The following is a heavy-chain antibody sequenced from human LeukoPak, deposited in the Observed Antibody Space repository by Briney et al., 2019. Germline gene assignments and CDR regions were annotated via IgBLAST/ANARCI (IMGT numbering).Heavy chain of an antibody. Sequence: KPGGSLRLSCAASGFTFSSYSMNWVRQAPGKGLEWVSSISSSSSYIYYADSVKGRFTISRDNAKNSLYLQMNSLRADDTAVYYCATVHFGYFTFWGQGTLVPVSS. CDR3: ATVHFGYFTF. J-gene: IGHJ4*02. V-gene: IGHV3-21*04. CDR1: GFTFSSYS. D-gene: IGHD3-3*01. CDR2: ISSSSSYI.